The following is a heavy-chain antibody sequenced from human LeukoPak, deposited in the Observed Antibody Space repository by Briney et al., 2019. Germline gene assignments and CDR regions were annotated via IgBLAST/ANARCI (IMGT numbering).Heavy chain of an antibody. V-gene: IGHV3-53*01. CDR3: AKDRMESSSWYYFDY. D-gene: IGHD6-13*01. J-gene: IGHJ4*02. CDR2: IYSGGST. Sequence: GGSLRLSCAASGFTVSSNYMSWVRQAPGKGLEWVSVIYSGGSTYYADSVKGRFTISRDNAKNTLYLQMNSLRAEDKAVYYCAKDRMESSSWYYFDYWGQGTLVTVSS. CDR1: GFTVSSNY.